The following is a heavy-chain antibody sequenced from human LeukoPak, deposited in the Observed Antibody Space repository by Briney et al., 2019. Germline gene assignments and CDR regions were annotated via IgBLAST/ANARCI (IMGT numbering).Heavy chain of an antibody. D-gene: IGHD5-18*01. J-gene: IGHJ4*02. CDR1: GYSFTSYG. CDR3: ARGYSYGYGPLDY. Sequence: ASVKVSHKASGYSFTSYGINWVRQAPGQGLEWMGWISTDNGNTDYAQNLQGRVTVTTDTSTSTAYMELRSLRSDDTAVYYCARGYSYGYGPLDYWGQGTLVTVSS. CDR2: ISTDNGNT. V-gene: IGHV1-18*01.